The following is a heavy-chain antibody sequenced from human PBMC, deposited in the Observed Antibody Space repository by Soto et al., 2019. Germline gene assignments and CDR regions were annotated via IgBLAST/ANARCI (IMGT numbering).Heavy chain of an antibody. CDR2: IWYDGSNK. J-gene: IGHJ4*02. Sequence: QVQLVESGGGVVQPGRSLRLSSAASGFTFSSYGMHWVRQAPGKGLEWVAVIWYDGSNKYYADSVKGRFTISRDNSKNTLYLQMNSLRAEDTAVYYCARDPELRFLEWLTYYFDYWGQGTLVTVSS. CDR1: GFTFSSYG. V-gene: IGHV3-33*01. CDR3: ARDPELRFLEWLTYYFDY. D-gene: IGHD3-3*01.